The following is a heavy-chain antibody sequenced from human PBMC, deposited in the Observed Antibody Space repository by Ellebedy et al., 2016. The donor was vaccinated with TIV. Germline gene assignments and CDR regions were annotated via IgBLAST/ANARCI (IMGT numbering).Heavy chain of an antibody. D-gene: IGHD3-3*01. CDR1: GHSFTAYG. CDR2: INTGNGNR. J-gene: IGHJ6*02. CDR3: ATREWQDPMDV. V-gene: IGHV1-3*04. Sequence: ASVKVSCXASGHSFTAYGIHWVRQAPGQSLEWLGWINTGNGNRKYSQKLQGRVTITSDTSASTAYMELSSLVSEDTGVYYCATREWQDPMDVWGQGTTVTVSS.